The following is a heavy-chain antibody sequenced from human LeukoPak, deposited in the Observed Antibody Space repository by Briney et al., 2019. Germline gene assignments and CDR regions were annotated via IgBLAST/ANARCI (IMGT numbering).Heavy chain of an antibody. D-gene: IGHD2/OR15-2a*01. V-gene: IGHV4-4*09. CDR2: IHTSGST. CDR3: ARLSPLGQRNYYYMDV. Sequence: SETLSLTCTVSGGSISGYYWSWIRQPPGKGLEWIGYIHTSGSTNYNPSLKSRVTISVDTSKNQFSLRLTSVTAADTAVYYCARLSPLGQRNYYYMDVWGKGTTVTVSS. CDR1: GGSISGYY. J-gene: IGHJ6*03.